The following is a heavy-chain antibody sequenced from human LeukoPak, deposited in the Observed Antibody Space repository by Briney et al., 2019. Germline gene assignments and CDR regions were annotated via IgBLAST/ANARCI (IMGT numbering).Heavy chain of an antibody. J-gene: IGHJ4*02. Sequence: PGGSLRLACAASGFAFSTYSMNWVRQAPGQGLEWISYISGGSSTMHYADSVRGRFTISRDNAKNSLYLQMNSVRAEDTAVYYCARARVWTYYYDSSGSHPFDYWGQGTLVTVSS. CDR1: GFAFSTYS. CDR2: ISGGSSTM. D-gene: IGHD3-22*01. CDR3: ARARVWTYYYDSSGSHPFDY. V-gene: IGHV3-48*04.